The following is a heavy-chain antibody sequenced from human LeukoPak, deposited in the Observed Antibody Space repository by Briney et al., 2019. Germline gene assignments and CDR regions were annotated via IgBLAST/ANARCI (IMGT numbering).Heavy chain of an antibody. V-gene: IGHV4-59*01. CDR3: ARGLYYYGSAYYMDV. CDR1: GGSFSGYY. D-gene: IGHD3-10*01. J-gene: IGHJ6*03. CDR2: IYYSGST. Sequence: NPSETLSLTCAVYGGSFSGYYWSWIRQPPGKGLEWIGYIYYSGSTNYNPSLKSRVTISVDTSKNQFSLKLSSVTAADTAVYYCARGLYYYGSAYYMDVWGKGTTVTVSS.